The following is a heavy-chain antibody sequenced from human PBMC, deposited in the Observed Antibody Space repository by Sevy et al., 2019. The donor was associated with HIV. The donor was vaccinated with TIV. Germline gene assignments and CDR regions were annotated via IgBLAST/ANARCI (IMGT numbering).Heavy chain of an antibody. Sequence: GGSLRLSCAASGFIFSSYWMTWVRQAPGKGLEWVATMKQDGSEKYYVDSVKGRFTISRDNAKNSVYLQMSSLRVEDTAMYFCASDYSWGQGTLVTVSS. CDR1: GFIFSSYW. CDR3: ASDYS. CDR2: MKQDGSEK. V-gene: IGHV3-7*01. J-gene: IGHJ4*02.